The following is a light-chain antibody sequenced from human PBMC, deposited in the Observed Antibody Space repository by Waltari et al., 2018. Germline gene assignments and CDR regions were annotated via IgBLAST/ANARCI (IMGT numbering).Light chain of an antibody. CDR1: SSDVGSYDL. Sequence: GTSSDVGSYDLVSWYQQHPGKAPKLLIYEVSKWPSGVSTRFSGSKSGTTASLTISGLQAEDEADYYCCSYVARSFYVFGTGTKVTV. CDR2: EVS. V-gene: IGLV2-23*02. CDR3: CSYVARSFYV. J-gene: IGLJ1*01.